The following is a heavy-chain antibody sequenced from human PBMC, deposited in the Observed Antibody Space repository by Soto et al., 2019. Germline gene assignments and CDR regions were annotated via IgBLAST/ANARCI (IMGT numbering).Heavy chain of an antibody. CDR1: GYTFTSYD. V-gene: IGHV1-18*01. CDR2: MSANNGNT. CDR3: ARGWRGTIFPPDPYYYYMDV. D-gene: IGHD3-3*01. J-gene: IGHJ6*03. Sequence: GASVKVSCKASGYTFTSYDINWVRQATGQGLEWMGWMSANNGNTDYAQKLQGRVTMTTDTSTSTAYMELRSLRSDDTAVYYCARGWRGTIFPPDPYYYYMDVWGKGTTVTVSS.